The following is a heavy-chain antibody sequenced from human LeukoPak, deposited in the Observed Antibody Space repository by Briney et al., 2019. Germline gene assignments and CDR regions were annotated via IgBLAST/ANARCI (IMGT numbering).Heavy chain of an antibody. Sequence: KPSETLSLTCTVFGGSISSYYWSWIRQPPGKGLEWIGYIYYSGSTNYNPSLKSRVTISVDTSKNQFSLKLSSVTAADTAVYYCARGLTTVFEPWGQGTLVTVSS. CDR2: IYYSGST. D-gene: IGHD4-17*01. J-gene: IGHJ5*02. V-gene: IGHV4-59*01. CDR1: GGSISSYY. CDR3: ARGLTTVFEP.